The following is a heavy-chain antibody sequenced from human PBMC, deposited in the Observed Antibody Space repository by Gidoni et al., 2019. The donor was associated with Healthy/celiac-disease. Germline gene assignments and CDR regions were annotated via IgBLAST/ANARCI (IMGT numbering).Heavy chain of an antibody. D-gene: IGHD6-6*01. CDR1: GSTFSSYA. Sequence: QVQLVESGGGVVQPGRSLRLSCAASGSTFSSYAMHWVRQAPGKGLAWVAVISYDGSNKYYADSVKGRFTISRDNSKNTLYLQMNSLRAEDTAVYYCARDCIAARPEYYYYGMDVWGQGTTVTVSS. V-gene: IGHV3-30*04. J-gene: IGHJ6*02. CDR3: ARDCIAARPEYYYYGMDV. CDR2: ISYDGSNK.